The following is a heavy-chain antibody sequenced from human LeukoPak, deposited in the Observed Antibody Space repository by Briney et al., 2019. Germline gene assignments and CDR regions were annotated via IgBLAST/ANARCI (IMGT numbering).Heavy chain of an antibody. J-gene: IGHJ4*02. V-gene: IGHV3-53*01. CDR2: IYSGGST. CDR1: GFTVSSNY. CDR3: ARDNADTGYDY. Sequence: GGSLGLSCAASGFTVSSNYMSWVRQAPGKGLEWVSVIYSGGSTYYADSVKGRFTISRDNSKNTLYLQMNSLRAEDTAVYYCARDNADTGYDYWGQGTLVTVSS. D-gene: IGHD3-9*01.